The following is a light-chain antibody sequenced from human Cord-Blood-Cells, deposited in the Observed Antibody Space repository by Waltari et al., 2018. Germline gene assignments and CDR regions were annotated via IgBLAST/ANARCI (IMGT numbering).Light chain of an antibody. CDR3: QQRST. CDR2: AAS. V-gene: IGKV1-39*01. CDR1: QSISSY. J-gene: IGKJ4*01. Sequence: DIQMTQSPSSLSASVGDRVTITCRASQSISSYLNWYQQKPGKAPKLLIYAASSLQSGVPSRFSVSGSGTDFTLTISSLQPEDFATYYCQQRSTFGGGTKVEIK.